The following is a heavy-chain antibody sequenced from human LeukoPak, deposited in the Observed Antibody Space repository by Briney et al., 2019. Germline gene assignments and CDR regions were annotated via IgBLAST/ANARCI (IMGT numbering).Heavy chain of an antibody. J-gene: IGHJ3*02. Sequence: SETLSLTCTVSVGSISSGSYYWSWIPQPAGKGLEWIGRFYCSGSTNYNPSLKSRATISVDTSKNQSSLKLSSGTAADTAVYYCASSYDSSGFDIWGQGTMVTVSS. V-gene: IGHV4-61*02. CDR1: VGSISSGSYY. D-gene: IGHD3-22*01. CDR3: ASSYDSSGFDI. CDR2: FYCSGST.